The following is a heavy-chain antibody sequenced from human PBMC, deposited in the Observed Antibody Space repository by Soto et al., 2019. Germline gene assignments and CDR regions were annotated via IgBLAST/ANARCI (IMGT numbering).Heavy chain of an antibody. CDR1: GGSISSSSYY. D-gene: IGHD5-18*01. V-gene: IGHV4-39*01. CDR3: ARLEGYSYGYFDY. Sequence: SETLSLTCTVSGGSISSSSYYWGWIRQPPGKGLEWIGSIYYSGSTYYNPSLKSRVTISVDTSKNQFSLKLSSVTAADTAVYYCARLEGYSYGYFDYWGQGTLVTVSS. CDR2: IYYSGST. J-gene: IGHJ4*02.